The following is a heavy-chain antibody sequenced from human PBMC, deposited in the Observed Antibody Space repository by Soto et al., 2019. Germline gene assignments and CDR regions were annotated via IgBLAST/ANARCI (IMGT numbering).Heavy chain of an antibody. CDR1: GATFSSYA. Sequence: QVQLVQSGAEVKKPGSSVQVSCKASGATFSSYAISWVRRAPGQGLEWMGGNITIFGTANYAQKFQGRVKITADESTSTAYMELSSLRSGDTAVYYCAKNSGSYFYYGMDVWGQGTTVTVSS. J-gene: IGHJ6*02. CDR2: NITIFGTA. V-gene: IGHV1-69*12. D-gene: IGHD1-26*01. CDR3: AKNSGSYFYYGMDV.